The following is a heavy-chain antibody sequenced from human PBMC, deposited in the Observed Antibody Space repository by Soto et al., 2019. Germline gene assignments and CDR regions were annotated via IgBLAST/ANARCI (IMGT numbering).Heavy chain of an antibody. CDR1: GFPFSRHA. J-gene: IGHJ4*02. CDR2: IGSDGST. Sequence: LRLSCAASGFPFSRHAMAWVRRAAGRGLEWVATIGSDGSTYHAESVKGRFSISRDNYGNMLHLQLNSLRVEDTGIYYCAKDPYNHRFDSWGQGTLVTVYS. V-gene: IGHV3-23*01. D-gene: IGHD1-1*01. CDR3: AKDPYNHRFDS.